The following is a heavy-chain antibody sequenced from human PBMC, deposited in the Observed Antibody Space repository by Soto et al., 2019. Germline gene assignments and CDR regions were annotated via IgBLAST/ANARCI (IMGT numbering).Heavy chain of an antibody. CDR1: GGSISSSPYY. D-gene: IGHD1-1*01. V-gene: IGHV4-39*01. J-gene: IGHJ4*02. CDR3: ARHGPLSNNWNQLDY. Sequence: QLQLQESGPGLVKPSETLSLTCTVSGGSISSSPYYWGWIRQPPGKGLEWIGNIYYNGNTFYNPSLKSRVTISVDTSKHQFSLKLSSVTAAETAVYYCARHGPLSNNWNQLDYWGQGTLVTVSS. CDR2: IYYNGNT.